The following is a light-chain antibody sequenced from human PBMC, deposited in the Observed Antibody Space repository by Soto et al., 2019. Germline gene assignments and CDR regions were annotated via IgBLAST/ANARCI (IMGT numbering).Light chain of an antibody. CDR1: QSIGRF. CDR2: AAS. J-gene: IGKJ1*01. CDR3: QQYHTDWT. V-gene: IGKV1-5*01. Sequence: DIQMTQSPSTLSASVGDRVTITCRASQSIGRFLAWYQHQPGKAPKLLIYAASTLESGVPSRFSGTGSGTEYTFTISSLQAEDYATYYCQQYHTDWTFGQGTKVDI.